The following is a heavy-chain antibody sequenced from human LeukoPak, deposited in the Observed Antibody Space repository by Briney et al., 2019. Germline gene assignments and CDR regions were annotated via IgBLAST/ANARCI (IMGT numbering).Heavy chain of an antibody. D-gene: IGHD3-22*01. CDR3: AISQGSYYDTSGYLGGDY. CDR2: ISAYSGNT. J-gene: IGHJ4*02. V-gene: IGHV1-18*01. Sequence: ASVKVSCKASGYTFTNYGIFWVRQAPGQGLEWIGWISAYSGNTNYAQKLQGRVTMTTETSTSTAYMELESLRSDDTAVYYCAISQGSYYDTSGYLGGDYWGQGTLVTVPS. CDR1: GYTFTNYG.